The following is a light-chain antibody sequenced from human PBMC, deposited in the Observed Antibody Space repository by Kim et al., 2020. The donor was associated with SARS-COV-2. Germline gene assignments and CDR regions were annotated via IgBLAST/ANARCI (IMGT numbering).Light chain of an antibody. J-gene: IGKJ2*01. CDR1: QSLLHSNGYNY. Sequence: DIVMTQSPLSLPVTPGEPASISCRSSQSLLHSNGYNYLDWYLQKPGQSPQLLIYLGSNRASGVPDRFSGSGSGTDFTLKISRVEAEDVGVYYCMQALQTPYTFGQGTKLGS. CDR2: LGS. V-gene: IGKV2-28*01. CDR3: MQALQTPYT.